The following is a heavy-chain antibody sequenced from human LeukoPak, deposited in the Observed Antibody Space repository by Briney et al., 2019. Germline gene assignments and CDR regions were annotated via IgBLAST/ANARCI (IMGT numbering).Heavy chain of an antibody. J-gene: IGHJ5*02. CDR3: ARGLGIAAP. CDR1: GGTFSSYA. V-gene: IGHV1-69*04. D-gene: IGHD6-13*01. CDR2: IIPILGIA. Sequence: SVKVSCKASGGTFSSYAISWVRQAPGQGLEWMGRIIPILGIANYAQKFQGRVTMTRNTSISTAYMELSSLRSEDTAVYYCARGLGIAAPWGQGTLVTVSS.